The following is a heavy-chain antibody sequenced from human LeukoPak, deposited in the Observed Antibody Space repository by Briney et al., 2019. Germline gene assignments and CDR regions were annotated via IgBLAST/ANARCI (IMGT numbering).Heavy chain of an antibody. Sequence: SETLSLTCTVSGGSISSCYWSWIRQPPGKGLEWIGCIYIYYSGSTNYNPSLKSRVTISVDTSKNQFSLKLSSVTAADTAVYYCARAAVDSSGYYYPFDYWGQGTLVTVSS. D-gene: IGHD3-22*01. J-gene: IGHJ4*02. CDR1: GGSISSCY. CDR3: ARAAVDSSGYYYPFDY. CDR2: IYYSGST. V-gene: IGHV4-59*01.